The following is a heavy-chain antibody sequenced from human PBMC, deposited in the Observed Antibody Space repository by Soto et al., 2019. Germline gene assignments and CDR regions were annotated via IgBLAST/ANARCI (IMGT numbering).Heavy chain of an antibody. V-gene: IGHV3-30*18. CDR1: GFTFSSYG. CDR3: AKDRSDSSSWYNYYYGMDV. Sequence: GGSLRLSCAASGFTFSSYGMYWVRQAPGKGLEWVAVISYDGSNKYYADSVKGRFTISRDNSKNTLYLQMNSLRAEDTAVYYCAKDRSDSSSWYNYYYGMDVWGQGTTVTVSS. J-gene: IGHJ6*02. D-gene: IGHD6-13*01. CDR2: ISYDGSNK.